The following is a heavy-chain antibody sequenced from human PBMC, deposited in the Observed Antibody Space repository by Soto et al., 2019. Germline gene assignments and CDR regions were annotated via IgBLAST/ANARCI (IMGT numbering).Heavy chain of an antibody. V-gene: IGHV3-74*01. J-gene: IGHJ4*02. CDR2: INRDGSST. CDR3: ARNPEHLFDY. CDR1: GFTFSNYW. Sequence: GGSLRLSCAVSGFTFSNYWMHWVRQVPGKGLVWVSHINRDGSSTAYADSVKGRFTISRDNAKNTLYLQMNSLRVEDTAVYYCARNPEHLFDYWGQGMLVTVSS.